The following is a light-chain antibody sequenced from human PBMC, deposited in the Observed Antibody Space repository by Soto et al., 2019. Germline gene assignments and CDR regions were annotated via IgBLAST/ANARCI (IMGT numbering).Light chain of an antibody. CDR2: KAS. CDR3: QQYNSYQWT. Sequence: DIQMTQSPSTLSASVGDRVTITCRASQSISSWLAWYQQKPGKARKLLIYKASSFESGVPSRFSGSGSGTEFHLTISSLQHDDFANYYCQQYNSYQWTFGQGTKVEIK. CDR1: QSISSW. V-gene: IGKV1-5*03. J-gene: IGKJ1*01.